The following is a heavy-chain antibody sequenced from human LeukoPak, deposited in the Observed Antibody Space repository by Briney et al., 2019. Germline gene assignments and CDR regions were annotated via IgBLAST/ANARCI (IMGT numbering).Heavy chain of an antibody. CDR2: ISGSGGST. CDR1: GFTFSSYA. J-gene: IGHJ2*01. D-gene: IGHD6-13*01. CDR3: AITSAAGSMMGYFDL. Sequence: GGSLRLSCAASGFTFSSYAMSWVRQAPGKGLEWVSAISGSGGSTYYADSVKGRFTISRGNSKNTLYLQMNSLRAEDTAVYYCAITSAAGSMMGYFDLWGRGTLVTVSS. V-gene: IGHV3-23*01.